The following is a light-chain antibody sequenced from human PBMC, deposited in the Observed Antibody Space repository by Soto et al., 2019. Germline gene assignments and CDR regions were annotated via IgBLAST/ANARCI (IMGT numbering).Light chain of an antibody. V-gene: IGLV1-36*01. Sequence: QPVLTQPPSVSEAPRQRVTISCSGSSSNIGNNAVNWYQQLPGKAPKLLIYYDDLLPSGVSDRFSGSKSGTSASLAISGLQSEDEADYYCAAWDDSLNGVVFSGGTKLTVL. CDR3: AAWDDSLNGVV. CDR2: YDD. CDR1: SSNIGNNA. J-gene: IGLJ2*01.